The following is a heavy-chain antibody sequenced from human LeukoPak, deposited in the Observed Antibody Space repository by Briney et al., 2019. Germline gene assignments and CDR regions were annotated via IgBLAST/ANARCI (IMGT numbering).Heavy chain of an antibody. V-gene: IGHV4-39*01. J-gene: IGHJ3*02. CDR3: ARGRRWLPNRGAFDI. CDR1: GGSISSSFYH. CDR2: IYYSGNT. Sequence: PSETLSLTCTVSGGSISSSFYHWGWIRQPPGKGLEWIGSIYYSGNTYYNPSLKSRVTISVDTSKNQFSLKLSSVTAADTAVYYCARGRRWLPNRGAFDIWGQGTMVTVPS. D-gene: IGHD5-24*01.